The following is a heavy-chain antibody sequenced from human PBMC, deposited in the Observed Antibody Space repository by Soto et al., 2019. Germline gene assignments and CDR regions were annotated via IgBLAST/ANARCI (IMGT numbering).Heavy chain of an antibody. J-gene: IGHJ4*02. CDR3: AREYYYDTRGYYWSLDY. CDR1: GGSISSGDYY. V-gene: IGHV4-30-4*01. D-gene: IGHD3-22*01. Sequence: SATLSLTCTVSGGSISSGDYYWSWIRQPPGKGLEWIGYIYHSGSTYYNPSLKSRLTISVDTSKIQFSLKLSSVTAADTALYYCAREYYYDTRGYYWSLDYWGQGTLVTVSS. CDR2: IYHSGST.